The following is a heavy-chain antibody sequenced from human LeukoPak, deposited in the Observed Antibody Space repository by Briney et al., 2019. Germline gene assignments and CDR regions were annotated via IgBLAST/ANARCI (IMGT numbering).Heavy chain of an antibody. Sequence: AVPLTLPCTLSGDPIKRCNYYWPWISQPPGEGLECFVSIYYAGSTHYHPSLRSRVTMSVDTSKNQFSLKLSSVTAADTAVYFCARDATASTGAGVDPWGQGTLVTVSS. D-gene: IGHD6-13*01. V-gene: IGHV4-39*02. CDR3: ARDATASTGAGVDP. CDR2: IYYAGST. CDR1: GDPIKRCNYY. J-gene: IGHJ5*02.